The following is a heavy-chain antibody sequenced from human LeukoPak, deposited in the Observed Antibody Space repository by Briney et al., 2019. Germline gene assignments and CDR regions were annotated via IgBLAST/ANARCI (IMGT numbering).Heavy chain of an antibody. J-gene: IGHJ4*02. CDR1: GFTFSSYS. D-gene: IGHD3-16*01. Sequence: GGSLRLSCAASGFTFSSYSMNWVRQAPGQGLEWVSIISRDSRTIFYADLVKGRFTVSRDNAKNSLYLQMNSLRAEDTAVYYCATSPPGGPIDNWGQGTLVTVSS. CDR2: ISRDSRTI. CDR3: ATSPPGGPIDN. V-gene: IGHV3-21*01.